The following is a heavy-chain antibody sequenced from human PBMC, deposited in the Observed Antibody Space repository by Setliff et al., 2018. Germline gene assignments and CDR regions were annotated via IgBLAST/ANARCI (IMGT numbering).Heavy chain of an antibody. CDR2: IYYSGST. J-gene: IGHJ2*01. D-gene: IGHD6-19*01. CDR3: ARSRTIAVKGGVFAV. CDR1: GASITSDAYY. V-gene: IGHV4-31*03. Sequence: SETLSLTCIVSGASITSDAYYWSWVRQHPGKGLEWIGYIYYSGSTYYNPSLESRVTISLDPSKNQFSLELHSATAADTAVYYCARSRTIAVKGGVFAVWGRGTLVTVSS.